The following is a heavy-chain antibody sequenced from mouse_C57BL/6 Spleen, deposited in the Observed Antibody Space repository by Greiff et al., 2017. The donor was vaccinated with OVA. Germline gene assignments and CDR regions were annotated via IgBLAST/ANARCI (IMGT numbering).Heavy chain of an antibody. Sequence: QVQLQQPGAELVRPGSSVKLSCKASGYTFTSYWMHWVKQRPIPGLEWIGNIDPSDSETHYNQKFKDKATLTVDKSSSTAYMQLSSLTSEDSAVYYCAREGDYDAWFAYWGQGTLVTVSA. CDR1: GYTFTSYW. CDR2: IDPSDSET. J-gene: IGHJ3*01. CDR3: AREGDYDAWFAY. V-gene: IGHV1-52*01. D-gene: IGHD2-4*01.